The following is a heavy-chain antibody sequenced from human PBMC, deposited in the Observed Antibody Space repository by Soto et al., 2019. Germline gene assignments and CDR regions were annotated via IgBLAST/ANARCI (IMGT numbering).Heavy chain of an antibody. D-gene: IGHD3-10*01. CDR3: AKAKGWLGVTSIDS. CDR2: ISYDGSNK. J-gene: IGHJ4*02. V-gene: IGHV3-30*18. Sequence: QVQLVESGGGVVQPGRSLRLSCAASGFTFSSYGMHWVRQAPGKGLEWVAIISYDGSNKYYADSVKGRFTISRDNSKNSLYLQMNSLRDEDTAVYYCAKAKGWLGVTSIDSWGQGTLVTVSS. CDR1: GFTFSSYG.